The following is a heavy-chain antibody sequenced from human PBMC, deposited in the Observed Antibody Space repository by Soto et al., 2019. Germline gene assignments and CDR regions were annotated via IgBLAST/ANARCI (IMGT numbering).Heavy chain of an antibody. CDR3: ARGGTPIDS. Sequence: QVQLVQSGAEVKKPGASVKVSCKASGYTFTNFGISWVRQAPGQGLEWMGWISDYNDNTNYAQEFQGRLNMTTDTSTSTAYMEVTSLRFDDTTVYYCARGGTPIDSWGQGTLVNVSS. CDR1: GYTFTNFG. J-gene: IGHJ4*02. D-gene: IGHD3-16*01. V-gene: IGHV1-18*01. CDR2: ISDYNDNT.